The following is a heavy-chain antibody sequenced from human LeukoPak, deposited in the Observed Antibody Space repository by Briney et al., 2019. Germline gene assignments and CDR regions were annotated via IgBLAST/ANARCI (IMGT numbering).Heavy chain of an antibody. CDR1: GFSLSGYW. CDR2: IKQDGSEI. Sequence: PGGSLRLSCAASGFSLSGYWMSWVRQAPGKGLEWVANIKQDGSEIHYVDSVKGRFTISRDNAKNSLYLQMNSLRVEDTAVYYCARDKRMGPTICDSWGQGTLVTVSS. J-gene: IGHJ4*02. D-gene: IGHD1-26*01. CDR3: ARDKRMGPTICDS. V-gene: IGHV3-7*01.